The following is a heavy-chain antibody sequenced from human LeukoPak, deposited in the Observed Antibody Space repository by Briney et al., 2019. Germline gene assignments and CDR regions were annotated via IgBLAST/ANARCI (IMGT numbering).Heavy chain of an antibody. Sequence: SETLSLTCTVSGYSISSGHYWAWIRQSPEKGLEWIASMFHSGSTYYNPSLKSRVTTSADTSKNEFSLKLSSVTAADTAVYYCARAGTNLGDYDYWGQGTLVTISS. CDR3: ARAGTNLGDYDY. CDR2: MFHSGST. V-gene: IGHV4-38-2*02. J-gene: IGHJ4*02. CDR1: GYSISSGHY. D-gene: IGHD4-17*01.